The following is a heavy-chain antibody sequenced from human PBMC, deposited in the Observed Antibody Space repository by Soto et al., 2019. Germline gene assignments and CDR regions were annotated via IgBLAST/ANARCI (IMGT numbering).Heavy chain of an antibody. J-gene: IGHJ4*02. Sequence: QVQLVQSGAEVKKPGSSVKVSCKASGGTFSSYAISWVRQAPGQGLEWMGGIIPIFGTANYAQKFQGRVTITADESTSTVYMDLISLRSEDTAVDYCARDLNCCGDCAHGFDYWVQETLVSVSS. CDR2: IIPIFGTA. CDR1: GGTFSSYA. V-gene: IGHV1-69*01. CDR3: ARDLNCCGDCAHGFDY. D-gene: IGHD2-21*02.